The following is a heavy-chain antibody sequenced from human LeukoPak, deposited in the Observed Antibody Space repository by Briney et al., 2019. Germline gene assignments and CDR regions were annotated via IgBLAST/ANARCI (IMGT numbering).Heavy chain of an antibody. CDR1: GFTFSSYG. CDR2: ISYDGSNK. CDR3: AKAGEMTTVTTPFDY. D-gene: IGHD4-17*01. Sequence: SGGSLRLSCAASGFTFSSYGMHWVRQAPGKGLEWVAVISYDGSNKYYADSVKGRFTISRDNSKNTLYLQMNSLRAEDTAVYYCAKAGEMTTVTTPFDYWGQGTLVTVSS. V-gene: IGHV3-30*18. J-gene: IGHJ4*02.